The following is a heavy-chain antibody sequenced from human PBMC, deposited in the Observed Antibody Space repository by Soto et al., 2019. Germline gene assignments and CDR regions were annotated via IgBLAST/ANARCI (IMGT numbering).Heavy chain of an antibody. CDR2: ISTYDGNT. J-gene: IGHJ5*02. CDR1: GYTFFTYG. Sequence: ASVKVSCKASGYTFFTYGITWVRQAPGQGLEWMGWISTYDGNTDYAQKLKGRVTMTTDTSTRTAYMELRSLRSDDTAVYYCARKSSSSSRCDPWGLGTLVTV. CDR3: ARKSSSSSRCDP. V-gene: IGHV1-18*01. D-gene: IGHD6-6*01.